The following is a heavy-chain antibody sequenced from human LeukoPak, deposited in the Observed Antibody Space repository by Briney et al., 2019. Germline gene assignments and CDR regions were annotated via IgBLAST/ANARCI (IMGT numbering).Heavy chain of an antibody. CDR1: GYTFTGYY. CDR3: ARPNPGIAAAGTPGGFDP. CDR2: INPNSGGT. Sequence: ASVKVSCKASGYTFTGYYMHWVRQAPGQGREWMGRINPNSGGTNYAQKFQGRVTMTRDTSISTAYMELSRLRSDDTAVYYCARPNPGIAAAGTPGGFDPWGQGTLVTVSS. J-gene: IGHJ5*02. V-gene: IGHV1-2*06. D-gene: IGHD6-13*01.